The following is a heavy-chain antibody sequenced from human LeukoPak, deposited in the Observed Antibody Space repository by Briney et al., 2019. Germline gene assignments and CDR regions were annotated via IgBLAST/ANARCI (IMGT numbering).Heavy chain of an antibody. V-gene: IGHV1-46*01. CDR3: ARVASYDSSAYYGY. CDR2: INPSGGST. D-gene: IGHD3-22*01. J-gene: IGHJ4*02. CDR1: GYTXINYY. Sequence: ASVKVSCKTSGYTXINYYMHWVRQAPGQGLEWMGIINPSGGSTRYAQKFQGRVTMTRDTSTSTVYMEVSGLTSEDTAVYYCARVASYDSSAYYGYWGQGTLVTVSS.